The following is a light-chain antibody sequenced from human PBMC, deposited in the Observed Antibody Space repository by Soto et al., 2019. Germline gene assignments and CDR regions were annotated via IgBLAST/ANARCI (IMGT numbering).Light chain of an antibody. CDR1: SSDVGDYAS. J-gene: IGLJ1*01. V-gene: IGLV2-14*03. CDR3: SSYTATSTQV. Sequence: QSVLTQPASVSGSPGQSITISCTGTSSDVGDYASVSWYQQHPGKAPKLMIYDVSNRPSGVSDRFSGSKSGNTASLTISGLQAEDEADYYCSSYTATSTQVFGTGTKVTVL. CDR2: DVS.